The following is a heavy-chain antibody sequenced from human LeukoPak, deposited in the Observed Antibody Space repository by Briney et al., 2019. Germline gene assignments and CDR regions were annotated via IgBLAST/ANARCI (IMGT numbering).Heavy chain of an antibody. CDR3: ARDRYYDILTGYYYYYYGMDV. J-gene: IGHJ6*02. V-gene: IGHV4-61*01. CDR2: IYYSGST. D-gene: IGHD3-9*01. Sequence: PSETLSLTCTVSGGSVSSGSYYWSWIRQPPGKGLEWIGYIYYSGSTNYNPSLKRRVTISVDTSKNQFSLKLSSVTAADTAVYYCARDRYYDILTGYYYYYYGMDVWGQGTTVTVSS. CDR1: GGSVSSGSYY.